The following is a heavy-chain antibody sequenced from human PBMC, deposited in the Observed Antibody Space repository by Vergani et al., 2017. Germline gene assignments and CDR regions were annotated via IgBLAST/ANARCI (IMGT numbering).Heavy chain of an antibody. V-gene: IGHV3-11*04. CDR1: GFKFSDHY. Sequence: LEESGGGSVKPGGSLRLSCAASGFKFSDHYMSWIRQAPGKGLEWVSHISPGASTVSYTDSMTGRFTVSRDNDNHSPTLDMTTLRVEDTAVYYCAKNPGISTTRHYYAMDVWGQGTTVTVSS. CDR2: ISPGASTV. J-gene: IGHJ6*02. D-gene: IGHD1-1*01. CDR3: AKNPGISTTRHYYAMDV.